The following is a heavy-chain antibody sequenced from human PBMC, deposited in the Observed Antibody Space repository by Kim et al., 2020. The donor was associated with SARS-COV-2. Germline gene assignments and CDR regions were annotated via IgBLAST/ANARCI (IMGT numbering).Heavy chain of an antibody. CDR2: MNSDGTTR. CDR1: GFSFSSYW. D-gene: IGHD3-9*01. CDR3: TRGGSIFCCGLSCYPGEH. Sequence: GGSLRLSCAASGFSFSSYWMHWVRQAPGKGLVWVSRMNSDGTTRDYADSVKGRFTISRDNAKNTLYLQMNSLRAGVAAMYYCTRGGSIFCCGLSCYPGEHGGQGSLVTVSS. V-gene: IGHV3-74*01. J-gene: IGHJ4*02.